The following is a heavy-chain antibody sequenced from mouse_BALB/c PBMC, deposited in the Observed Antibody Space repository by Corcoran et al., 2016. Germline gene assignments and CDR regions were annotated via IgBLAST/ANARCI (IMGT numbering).Heavy chain of an antibody. CDR3: ARSLLWLRRGAMDY. V-gene: IGHV1-81*01. J-gene: IGHJ4*01. CDR2: IYPGSGST. CDR1: GYTFTDYV. Sequence: QVQLQQSGPELVKPGASVKMSCKASGYTFTDYVISWVKQRTGQGLEWIGEIYPGSGSTYYNEKFKGKATLTADKSSNTAYMQLSSLTSEDSAVYVCARSLLWLRRGAMDYWGQRTSVTVSS. D-gene: IGHD2-2*01.